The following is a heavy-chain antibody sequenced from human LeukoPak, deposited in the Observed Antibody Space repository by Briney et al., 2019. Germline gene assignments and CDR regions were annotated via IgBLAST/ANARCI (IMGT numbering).Heavy chain of an antibody. CDR1: GFIFSNYV. J-gene: IGHJ6*02. V-gene: IGHV3-30-3*01. CDR2: ISNDGSNK. Sequence: GGSLRLSCAGSGFIFSNYVMHWVRQAPGKGLEWVALISNDGSNKYYADSVKGRFTISRDNSKNTLYLQMNSLRAEDTAVYYCARELRYSYGLDVWGQGTTVTVSS. CDR3: ARELRYSYGLDV. D-gene: IGHD3-9*01.